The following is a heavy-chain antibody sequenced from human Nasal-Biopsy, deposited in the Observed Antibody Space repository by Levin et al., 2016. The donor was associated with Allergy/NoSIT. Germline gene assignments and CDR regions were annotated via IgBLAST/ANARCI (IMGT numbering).Heavy chain of an antibody. CDR1: GFTFSAYA. J-gene: IGHJ6*02. D-gene: IGHD2/OR15-2a*01. V-gene: IGHV3-30*04. CDR2: ISHDGNDI. Sequence: GESLKISCAASGFTFSAYAFHWVRQAPGKGLEWVAFISHDGNDIRYAYSVKGPFTVSRMNSRNTLYLQLTSVSLEESAVYFCARDQSQKNYYFHSFAMDLWGQGTTVTVSS. CDR3: ARDQSQKNYYFHSFAMDL.